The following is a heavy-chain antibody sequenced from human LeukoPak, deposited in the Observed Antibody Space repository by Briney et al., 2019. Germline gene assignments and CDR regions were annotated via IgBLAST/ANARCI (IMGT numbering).Heavy chain of an antibody. D-gene: IGHD3-16*01. J-gene: IGHJ2*01. V-gene: IGHV4-59*08. Sequence: YPSETLSLTCTVSGGSISSYYWSWIRQSPGKGLEWVGYVYNSGDTGKNPSLKSRVTILLDTSKNQCSLKLTSVSAADTAVYYCARLKLGAYFDLWGRGTLVTVSS. CDR3: ARLKLGAYFDL. CDR2: VYNSGDT. CDR1: GGSISSYY.